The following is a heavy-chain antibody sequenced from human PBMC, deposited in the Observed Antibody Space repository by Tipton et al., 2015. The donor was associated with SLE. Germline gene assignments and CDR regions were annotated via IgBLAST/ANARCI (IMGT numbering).Heavy chain of an antibody. D-gene: IGHD1-1*01. Sequence: SLRLSCAASGFTLGNFWLYWVRQSQGKGLEWVSRVNGAGTTTNYADSVKGRFTISRDNAKSTLYLQMNSLRADDTAVYYCAKGIERPNYFYYGLDVWGQGTTVTVSS. CDR2: VNGAGTTT. J-gene: IGHJ6*02. CDR1: GFTLGNFW. V-gene: IGHV3-74*01. CDR3: AKGIERPNYFYYGLDV.